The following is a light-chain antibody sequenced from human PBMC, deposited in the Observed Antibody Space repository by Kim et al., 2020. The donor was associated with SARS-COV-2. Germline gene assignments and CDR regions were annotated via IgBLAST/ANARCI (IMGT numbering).Light chain of an antibody. CDR2: DAS. J-gene: IGKJ2*01. Sequence: DIQMTQSPSSLSASVGDRVTITCQASQDISNYLNWYQQKPGKAPKLLIYDASNLETGVPSRFSGSGSGTDFTFTISSLQHEDIATYYCQQYDNLLMYTFGQGTKLEI. CDR3: QQYDNLLMYT. CDR1: QDISNY. V-gene: IGKV1-33*01.